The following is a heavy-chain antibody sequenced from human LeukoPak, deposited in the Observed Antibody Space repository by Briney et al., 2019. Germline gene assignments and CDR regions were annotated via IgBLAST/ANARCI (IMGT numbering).Heavy chain of an antibody. CDR1: GYSISSGYY. CDR2: IYHSGST. D-gene: IGHD6-13*01. J-gene: IGHJ6*03. CDR3: AREAVAAAGSVYYFYYYMDV. Sequence: PSETLSLTCTVSGYSISSGYYWGWIRQPPGKGLEWIGSIYHSGSTYYNPSLKSRVTISVDTSKNQFSLKLNSVTAADTAVYYCAREAVAAAGSVYYFYYYMDVWGKGTTVTISS. V-gene: IGHV4-38-2*02.